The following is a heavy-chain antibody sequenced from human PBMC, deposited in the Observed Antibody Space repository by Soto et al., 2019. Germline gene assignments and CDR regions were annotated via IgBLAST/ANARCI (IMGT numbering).Heavy chain of an antibody. CDR3: AKDPAPDIVATITGGPYFDY. CDR1: GFTFSSYA. Sequence: GGSLRLSCAASGFTFSSYAMSWVRQAPGKGLEWVSAISGSGGSTYYADSVKGRFTISRDNSKNTLYLQMNSLRAEDTAVYYCAKDPAPDIVATITGGPYFDYWGQGTLVTVSS. V-gene: IGHV3-23*01. J-gene: IGHJ4*02. CDR2: ISGSGGST. D-gene: IGHD5-12*01.